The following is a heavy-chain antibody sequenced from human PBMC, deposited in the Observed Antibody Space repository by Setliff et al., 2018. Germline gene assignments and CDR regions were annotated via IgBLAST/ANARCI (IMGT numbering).Heavy chain of an antibody. V-gene: IGHV3-20*04. CDR3: ARGLTVFGVVFPDAFDI. D-gene: IGHD3-3*01. J-gene: IGHJ3*02. CDR1: GFNFNLYN. Sequence: PGGSLRLSCAASGFNFNLYNMYWVRQAPGKGLERVSGISWNGASTGYTDSVKGRFTVSRDNAQKSLYLEMKSLRTEDTALYYCARGLTVFGVVFPDAFDIWDQGTVVTASS. CDR2: ISWNGAST.